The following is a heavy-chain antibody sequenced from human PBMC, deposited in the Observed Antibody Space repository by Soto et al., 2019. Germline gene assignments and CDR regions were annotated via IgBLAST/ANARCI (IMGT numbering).Heavy chain of an antibody. CDR1: GFTFSSYA. Sequence: PVGSLRFACAASGFTFSSYAMSWVSQAPGKGVEGVSAISGSGGSTYYADSVKGRFTISRDNSRNTLYLQMNSLRAEDTAVYYCAKDRPRNYDILTGPFDYWGQGTLVTVSS. J-gene: IGHJ4*02. D-gene: IGHD3-9*01. V-gene: IGHV3-23*01. CDR2: ISGSGGST. CDR3: AKDRPRNYDILTGPFDY.